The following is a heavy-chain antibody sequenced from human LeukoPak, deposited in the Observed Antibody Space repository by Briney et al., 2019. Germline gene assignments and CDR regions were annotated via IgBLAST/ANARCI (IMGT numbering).Heavy chain of an antibody. Sequence: PGGSLRLSCVASAYIFGDYWMRWVRQAPWKGLEWVATINQNGGVKYYVDSVKGRFTISRDNAKTSLFLQMNSLRIDDTAMYYCTRTVNSASDFWGQGTLVTVSS. J-gene: IGHJ4*02. CDR1: AYIFGDYW. CDR3: TRTVNSASDF. CDR2: INQNGGVK. V-gene: IGHV3-7*03. D-gene: IGHD4-23*01.